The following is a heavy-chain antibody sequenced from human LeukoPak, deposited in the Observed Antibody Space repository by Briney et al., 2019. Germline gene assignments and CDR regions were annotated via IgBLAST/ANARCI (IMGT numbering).Heavy chain of an antibody. V-gene: IGHV3-33*01. CDR2: IWYDGSNK. D-gene: IGHD2-15*01. CDR1: GFTFSSYG. J-gene: IGHJ4*02. CDR3: ARDAPSTPTGAQGD. Sequence: GRSLRLSCAASGFTFSSYGMHWVRQAPGKGLEWVAVIWYDGSNKYYADSVKGRFTISRDNSKNTLYLQMNSLRAEDTAVYYCARDAPSTPTGAQGDWGQGTLVTVSS.